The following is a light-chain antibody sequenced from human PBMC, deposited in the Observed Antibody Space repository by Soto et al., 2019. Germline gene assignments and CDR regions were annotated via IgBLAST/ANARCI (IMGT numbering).Light chain of an antibody. J-gene: IGKJ4*01. CDR3: QHRSNWPLT. CDR2: DAS. V-gene: IGKV3-11*01. CDR1: QSISSF. Sequence: ELVLTQSPATLSLSPGERATLSCRASQSISSFLAWYQQKPGQAPRLLIYDASSRATGIPARLGGSGSGTDVTLTISSLETEDVAVYYCQHRSNWPLTFGGGTKVELK.